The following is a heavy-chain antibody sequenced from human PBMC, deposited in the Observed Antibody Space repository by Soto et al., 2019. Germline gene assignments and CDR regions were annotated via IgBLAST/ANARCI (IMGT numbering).Heavy chain of an antibody. V-gene: IGHV1-46*01. CDR3: ARGPIAMYYFYH. D-gene: IGHD2-21*01. CDR2: IAPSGGST. J-gene: IGHJ4*02. Sequence: QVQLVQSGAEVKKPGASVKVSCKASGYTFTTFHLHWVRLAPGQGLEWMGMIAPSGGSTSYAQKFQGRVTMTRDTSTSTVYMELSSLRSEDTAVYYCARGPIAMYYFYHWGLGTLVTVSS. CDR1: GYTFTTFH.